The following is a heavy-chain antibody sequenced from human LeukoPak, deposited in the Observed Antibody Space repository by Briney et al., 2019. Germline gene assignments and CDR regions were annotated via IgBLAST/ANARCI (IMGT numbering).Heavy chain of an antibody. CDR1: GYTFTSYY. Sequence: ASVKVSCKASGYTFTSYYMHWVRQAPGQGLEWMGIINPSGGSTSYAQKFQGRVTMTEDTSTNTAYIEVTSLTSDDTAVYFCATRWLPAALDPWGQGTLVTVSS. J-gene: IGHJ5*02. V-gene: IGHV1-46*01. CDR3: ATRWLPAALDP. CDR2: INPSGGST. D-gene: IGHD2-2*01.